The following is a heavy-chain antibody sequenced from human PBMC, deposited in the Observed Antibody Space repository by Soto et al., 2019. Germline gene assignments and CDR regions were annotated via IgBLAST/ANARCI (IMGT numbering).Heavy chain of an antibody. CDR2: IYTSGST. CDR3: ARGTYYYGSGPNWFDP. Sequence: SETLSLTCTVSGGSISSYYWSWIRQPAGKGLEWIGRIYTSGSTNYNPSLKSRVTMSVDTSKNQFSLKLSSVTAADTAVYYCARGTYYYGSGPNWFDPGGQGTLVTVSS. V-gene: IGHV4-4*07. CDR1: GGSISSYY. J-gene: IGHJ5*02. D-gene: IGHD3-10*01.